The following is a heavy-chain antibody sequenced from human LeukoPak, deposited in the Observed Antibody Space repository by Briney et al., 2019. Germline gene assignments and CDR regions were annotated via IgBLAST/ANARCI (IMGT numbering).Heavy chain of an antibody. CDR3: ARHAFATVVTPGIDY. Sequence: SETLSLTCTVSGGSISSSSYYWGWIRQPPGKGLEWIGSIYYSGSTYYNPSLKSRVTISVDTSKNQYSLKLSSVTAADTAVYYCARHAFATVVTPGIDYWGQGTLVTVSS. CDR1: GGSISSSSYY. D-gene: IGHD4-23*01. J-gene: IGHJ4*02. CDR2: IYYSGST. V-gene: IGHV4-39*01.